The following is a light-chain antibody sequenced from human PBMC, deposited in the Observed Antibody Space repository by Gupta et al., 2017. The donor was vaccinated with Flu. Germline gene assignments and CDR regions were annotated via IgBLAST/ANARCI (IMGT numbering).Light chain of an antibody. J-gene: IGKJ4*02. CDR3: LQENNWPRT. Sequence: PADLYVFPGETATPSRRASESARNNIDWYLQKPGQTPRRPRYSVYPRANGSPAQFTGGGSGTEFTLTLSSLQSQKFAVFFCLQENNWPRTFGEGTKVEIK. CDR1: ESARNN. V-gene: IGKV3-15*01. CDR2: SVY.